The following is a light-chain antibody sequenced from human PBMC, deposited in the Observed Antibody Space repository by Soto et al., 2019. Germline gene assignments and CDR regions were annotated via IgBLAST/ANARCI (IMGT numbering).Light chain of an antibody. CDR1: QSISSD. V-gene: IGKV3-15*01. CDR3: QQLNFFPIT. CDR2: GAS. J-gene: IGKJ5*01. Sequence: EIVMTQSPATLSVSLGERATPSCRASQSISSDVAWYQQTPGQAPRLLIYGASTTATGIPARFSGSGSGTEFTLTITSLQPEDFATYYCQQLNFFPITFGQGTRLEIK.